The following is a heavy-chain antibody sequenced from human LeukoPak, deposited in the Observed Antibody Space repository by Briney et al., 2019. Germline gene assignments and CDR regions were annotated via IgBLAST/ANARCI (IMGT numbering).Heavy chain of an antibody. CDR1: GGPVSSGTYY. V-gene: IGHV4-61*01. CDR2: IYYSGST. Sequence: SETLSLTCTVSGGPVSSGTYYWSWIRQPPGKGLEWIGYIYYSGSTNYNPSLKSRVTISIDTSKNRFSLKLSSVTAADTAVYYCARDRVRGNANPYFDYWGQGTLVTVSS. D-gene: IGHD1-1*01. J-gene: IGHJ4*02. CDR3: ARDRVRGNANPYFDY.